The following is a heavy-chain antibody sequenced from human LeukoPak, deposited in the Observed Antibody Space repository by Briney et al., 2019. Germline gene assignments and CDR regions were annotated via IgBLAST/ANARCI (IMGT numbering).Heavy chain of an antibody. CDR3: VRNGGSLDY. J-gene: IGHJ4*02. V-gene: IGHV3-7*01. CDR1: GFTFSGHW. CDR2: IDQDGSAK. D-gene: IGHD3-10*01. Sequence: GGSLRLSCAASGFTFSGHWMSWVRQAPGKGPEWVANIDQDGSAKNYADSVKGRFSISRDNAKNSLILQMNSLRDEDTAVYYCVRNGGSLDYWGQGTLVTVSS.